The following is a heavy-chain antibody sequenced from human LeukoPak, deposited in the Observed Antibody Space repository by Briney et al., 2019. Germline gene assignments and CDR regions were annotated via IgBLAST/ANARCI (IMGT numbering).Heavy chain of an antibody. D-gene: IGHD7-27*01. CDR2: ISGSGGST. V-gene: IGHV3-23*01. CDR3: AKAWGTGDDAFDI. Sequence: GGSLRLSCAASGFTFSSYWMHWVRQAPGKGLEWVSAISGSGGSTYYADSVKGRFTISRDNSKNTLYLQMNSLRAEDTAVYYCAKAWGTGDDAFDIWGQGTMVTVSS. CDR1: GFTFSSYW. J-gene: IGHJ3*02.